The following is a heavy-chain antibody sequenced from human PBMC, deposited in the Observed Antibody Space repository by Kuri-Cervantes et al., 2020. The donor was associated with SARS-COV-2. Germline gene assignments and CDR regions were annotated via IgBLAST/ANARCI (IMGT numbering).Heavy chain of an antibody. J-gene: IGHJ4*02. CDR3: ARVVLSSGWGVDY. V-gene: IGHV3-30*02. D-gene: IGHD6-19*01. CDR1: GFTFSSYG. CDR2: IRYDGSNK. Sequence: GESLKISCAASGFTFSSYGMHWVRQAPGKGLEWVAFIRYDGSNKYYADSVKGRFTISRDNSKNTLYLQMNSLRAEDTAVYYCARVVLSSGWGVDYWGQGTLVTVSS.